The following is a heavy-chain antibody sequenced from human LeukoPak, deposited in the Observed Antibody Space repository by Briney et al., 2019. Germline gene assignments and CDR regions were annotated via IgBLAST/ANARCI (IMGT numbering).Heavy chain of an antibody. J-gene: IGHJ4*02. CDR1: GFTFSSYW. Sequence: GGSLRLSCAASGFTFSSYWMTWVRQAPGKGLEWVANIKQDGSEKYYVDSVKGRFTISRDNAKNLLYLQMNNLRAEDTAVYYCARDCSSTSCYWTFDYWGQGTLSSSPQ. CDR3: ARDCSSTSCYWTFDY. D-gene: IGHD2-2*01. CDR2: IKQDGSEK. V-gene: IGHV3-7*01.